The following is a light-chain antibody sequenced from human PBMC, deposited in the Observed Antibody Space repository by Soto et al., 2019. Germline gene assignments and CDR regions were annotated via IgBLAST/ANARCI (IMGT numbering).Light chain of an antibody. CDR1: SSDVGGYNY. J-gene: IGLJ1*01. V-gene: IGLV2-14*01. Sequence: QSALTQPASVSGSPGQSITISCTGTSSDVGGYNYVSWYQQYPGKAPKLMSYDVSNRPSGVSNRFSGSKSGNTASLTISGLQAEDEADYSCSSYTTCNTPDFGPGTKLTVL. CDR3: SSYTTCNTPD. CDR2: DVS.